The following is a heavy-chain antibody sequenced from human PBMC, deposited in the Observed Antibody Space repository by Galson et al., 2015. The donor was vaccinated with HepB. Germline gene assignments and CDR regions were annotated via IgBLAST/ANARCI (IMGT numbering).Heavy chain of an antibody. Sequence: SVKVSCKASGYTFTGYYMHWVRQAPGQGLEWMGRINPNSGGTNYAQKFQGRVTVTRDTSISTAYMELSRLRSDDTAVYYCARAFLYCSGGSCYPRPLDYWGQGTLVTVSS. CDR1: GYTFTGYY. CDR2: INPNSGGT. J-gene: IGHJ4*02. V-gene: IGHV1-2*06. D-gene: IGHD2-15*01. CDR3: ARAFLYCSGGSCYPRPLDY.